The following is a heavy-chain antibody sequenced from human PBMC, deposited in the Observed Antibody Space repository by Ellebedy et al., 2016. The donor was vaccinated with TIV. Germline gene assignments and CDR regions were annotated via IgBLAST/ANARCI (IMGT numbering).Heavy chain of an antibody. CDR3: AKTLGVN. V-gene: IGHV4-34*01. Sequence: SETLSLTCTVFGGAISSYYWSWVRQAPGQGLEWIGEISHSGGTSYNPSLKGRVSISGDSSKNQFSLKLKSVTAADTATYYCAKTLGVNWGQGTRVTVSS. D-gene: IGHD2-21*01. CDR2: ISHSGGT. J-gene: IGHJ4*02. CDR1: GGAISSYY.